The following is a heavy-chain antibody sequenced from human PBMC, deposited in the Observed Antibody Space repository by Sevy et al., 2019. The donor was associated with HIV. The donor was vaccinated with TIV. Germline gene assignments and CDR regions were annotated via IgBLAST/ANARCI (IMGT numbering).Heavy chain of an antibody. CDR3: AREGRGCSSTSCWRGYYYYMDV. D-gene: IGHD2-2*01. Sequence: GGSLRLSCAASGFTFSSYWMSWVRQAPGKGLEWVANIKQDGSEKYYVDSVKGRFTISRDNAKNSLYLQMNSLRAEDTAVYYCAREGRGCSSTSCWRGYYYYMDVWGKGTTVTVSS. CDR2: IKQDGSEK. J-gene: IGHJ6*03. CDR1: GFTFSSYW. V-gene: IGHV3-7*01.